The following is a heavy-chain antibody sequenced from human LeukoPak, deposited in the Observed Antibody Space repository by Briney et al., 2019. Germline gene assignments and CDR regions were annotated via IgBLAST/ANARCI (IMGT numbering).Heavy chain of an antibody. CDR1: GGSISSGNW. V-gene: IGHV4-4*02. CDR3: ARRSNSKYYYDSSGYYFAY. J-gene: IGHJ4*02. D-gene: IGHD3-22*01. Sequence: PSGTLSLTCAVSGGSISSGNWWSWVRQPPGKGLEWIGEIYHSGSTNYNPSLKSRVTISVDTSKNQFSLKLSSVTAADTAVYYCARRSNSKYYYDSSGYYFAYWGQGTLVTVSS. CDR2: IYHSGST.